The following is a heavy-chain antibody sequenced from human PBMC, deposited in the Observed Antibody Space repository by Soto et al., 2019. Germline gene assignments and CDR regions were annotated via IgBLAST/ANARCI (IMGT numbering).Heavy chain of an antibody. CDR2: ISSSSSYI. CDR1: GFTFSDYY. V-gene: IGHV3-11*06. CDR3: ARDYSSSWYAFDP. Sequence: VGSLRLSCAASGFTFSDYYMSWIRQAPGKGLEWVSSISSSSSYIYYADSVKGRFTISRDNAKNSLYLQMNSLRAEDTAVYYCARDYSSSWYAFDPWGQGTLVTVSS. J-gene: IGHJ5*02. D-gene: IGHD6-13*01.